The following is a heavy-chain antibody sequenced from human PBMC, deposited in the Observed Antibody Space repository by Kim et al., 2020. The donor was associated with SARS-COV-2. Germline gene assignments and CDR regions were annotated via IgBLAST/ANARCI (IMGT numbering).Heavy chain of an antibody. V-gene: IGHV3-9*01. J-gene: IGHJ4*02. D-gene: IGHD3-10*01. CDR3: AKGPYYYGSGLQRGFDY. CDR2: ISWNSGSI. Sequence: GGSLRLSCAASGFTFDDYAMHWVRQAPGKGLEWVSGISWNSGSIGYADSVKGRFTISRDNAKNSLYLQMNSLRAEDTALYYCAKGPYYYGSGLQRGFDYWGQGTLVTVSS. CDR1: GFTFDDYA.